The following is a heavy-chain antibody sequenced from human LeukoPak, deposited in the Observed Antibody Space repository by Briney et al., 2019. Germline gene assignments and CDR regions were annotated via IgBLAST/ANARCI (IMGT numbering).Heavy chain of an antibody. CDR2: FDPEDGET. D-gene: IGHD4-23*01. Sequence: ASVKVSCKVSGYTLTELSMRWVRQAPGKGLEWMGGFDPEDGETIYAQKFQGRVTMTEDTSTDTAYMELSSLRSEDTAVYYCATYPEPVYGGNSYENFDYWGQGTLVTVSS. V-gene: IGHV1-24*01. J-gene: IGHJ4*02. CDR1: GYTLTELS. CDR3: ATYPEPVYGGNSYENFDY.